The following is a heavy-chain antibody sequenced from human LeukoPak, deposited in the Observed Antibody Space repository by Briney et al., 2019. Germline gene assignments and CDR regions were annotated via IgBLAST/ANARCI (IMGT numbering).Heavy chain of an antibody. J-gene: IGHJ3*02. CDR2: ISWNSGSI. CDR1: GFTFDDYA. V-gene: IGHV3-9*01. D-gene: IGHD3-22*01. Sequence: PGGSLRLSCAASGFTFDDYAMHWVRQAPGKGLEWVSGISWNSGSIGYADSVKGRFTISRDNAKNCLYLQMNSLRAEDTALYYCAKDIYDSGNGALDIWGQGTMVTVSS. CDR3: AKDIYDSGNGALDI.